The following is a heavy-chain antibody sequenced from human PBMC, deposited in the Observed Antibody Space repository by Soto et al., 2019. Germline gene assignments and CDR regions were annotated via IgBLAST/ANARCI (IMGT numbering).Heavy chain of an antibody. V-gene: IGHV4-30-4*01. D-gene: IGHD1-20*01. CDR3: ARGRYCLTGSCFPNWFDS. CDR1: GDSISNLDYF. Sequence: SETLSLTCSVSGDSISNLDYFWAWIRQPPGQALEYIGYIYKSATTYYNPSFESRVAISVDTSKSQFSLNVTSVTAADTAVYFCARGRYCLTGSCFPNWFDSWGQGALVTVSS. CDR2: IYKSATT. J-gene: IGHJ5*01.